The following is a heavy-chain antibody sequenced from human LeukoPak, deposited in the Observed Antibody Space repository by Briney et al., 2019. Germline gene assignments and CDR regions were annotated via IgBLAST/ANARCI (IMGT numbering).Heavy chain of an antibody. CDR1: GFTFSTYA. CDR3: AREVYCSGGRCYRGEFDY. J-gene: IGHJ4*02. Sequence: GGSPRLSCATSGFTFSTYAMHWVRPAPGEGMEWVAVIWYDGSNEHYVDSVKGRFTISRDNSINTLSLQMNSLRVEDTAVYYCAREVYCSGGRCYRGEFDYWGQGTLVTVSS. CDR2: IWYDGSNE. V-gene: IGHV3-33*01. D-gene: IGHD2-15*01.